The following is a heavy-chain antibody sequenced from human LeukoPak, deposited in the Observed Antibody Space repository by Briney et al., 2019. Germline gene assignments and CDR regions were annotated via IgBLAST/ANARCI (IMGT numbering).Heavy chain of an antibody. V-gene: IGHV3-74*01. CDR3: VRDWDHFDFDS. CDR2: IVGVGTHT. CDR1: GVTRRNHW. J-gene: IGHJ5*01. Sequence: PGGFLRLSSVASGVTRRNHWTHWVRQALGKGRVVVSRIVGVGTHTIYADSVKGRVSISRDTVKSTLYLQMRSLRADATAVYYCVRDWDHFDFDSWGQGALVTVSS. D-gene: IGHD1-26*01.